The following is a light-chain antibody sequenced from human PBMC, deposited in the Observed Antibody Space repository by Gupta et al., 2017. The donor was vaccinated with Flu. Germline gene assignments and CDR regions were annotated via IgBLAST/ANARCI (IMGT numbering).Light chain of an antibody. CDR2: EDN. CDR1: SGSIDSNY. CDR3: QTYNDNNRV. V-gene: IGLV6-57*03. J-gene: IGLJ3*02. Sequence: TATNSCTRSSGSIDSNYVQWYQQRPGTAPTTLIYEDNRRPSGVPDRFSGSNDGSSNSATLSISELEAEDAADYSYQTYNDNNRVFGGGTKLTVL.